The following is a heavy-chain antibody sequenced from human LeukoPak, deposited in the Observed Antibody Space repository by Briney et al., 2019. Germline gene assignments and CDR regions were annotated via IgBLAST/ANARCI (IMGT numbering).Heavy chain of an antibody. CDR1: GGSISSSSYY. D-gene: IGHD2-15*01. V-gene: IGHV4-39*01. CDR2: IYYSGST. Sequence: PSETLSLTCTVSGGSISSSSYYWGWIRQPPGKGLEWIGSIYYSGSTYYNPSLKSRVTISVDTSKNQFSLKLSSVTAADTAVYYRARLHKALGWFDPWGQGTLVTVSS. J-gene: IGHJ5*02. CDR3: ARLHKALGWFDP.